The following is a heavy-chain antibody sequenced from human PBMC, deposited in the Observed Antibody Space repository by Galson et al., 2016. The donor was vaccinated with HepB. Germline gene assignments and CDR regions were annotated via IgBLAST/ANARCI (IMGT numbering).Heavy chain of an antibody. CDR1: GVSISSSF. J-gene: IGHJ4*02. D-gene: IGHD3-22*01. CDR2: VSHTGSN. Sequence: SETLSLTCTVSGVSISSSFWGWIRQPPGKRLEWIAFVSHTGSNNEYNPSLMSRVTMSIDTSENQFSLKLASVTAAGTAIYYCARGGYDSSLYSSPFDYWGQGTLVTVS. CDR3: ARGGYDSSLYSSPFDY. V-gene: IGHV4-59*01.